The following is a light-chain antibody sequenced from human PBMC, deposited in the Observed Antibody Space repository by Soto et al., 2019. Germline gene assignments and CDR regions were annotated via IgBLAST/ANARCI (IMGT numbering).Light chain of an antibody. V-gene: IGKV1-5*03. CDR2: KAS. CDR3: HQYDSSST. J-gene: IGKJ1*01. CDR1: QTISSW. Sequence: DIQMTQSPSTLSGSVGDRVTITCRASQTISSWLAWYQQKPWKAPKLLIYKASTLKSGVPSRFSGSGSGTEFTLTISSLQPDDFGTYYCHQYDSSSTFGQGTKVDIK.